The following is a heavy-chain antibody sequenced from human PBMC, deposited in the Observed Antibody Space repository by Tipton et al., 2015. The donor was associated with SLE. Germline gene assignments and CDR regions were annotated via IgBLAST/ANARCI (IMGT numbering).Heavy chain of an antibody. CDR1: GGSFSGYY. CDR2: INHSGST. J-gene: IGHJ4*02. D-gene: IGHD6-6*01. CDR3: ATLGGSSLFDY. V-gene: IGHV4-34*01. Sequence: TLSLTCAVYGGSFSGYYWSWIRQPPGKGLEWIGEINHSGSTNYNPSLKSRVTISVDTSKNQFSLKLSSVTAADTAVYYCATLGGSSLFDYWGQGTLVTVSS.